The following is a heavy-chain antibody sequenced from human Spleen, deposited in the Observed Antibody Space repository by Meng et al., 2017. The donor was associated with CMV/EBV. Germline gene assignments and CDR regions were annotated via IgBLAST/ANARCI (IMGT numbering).Heavy chain of an antibody. V-gene: IGHV4-39*07. CDR1: GGSISSTIYY. CDR2: IFYSGST. J-gene: IGHJ4*02. D-gene: IGHD1-26*01. CDR3: ARGTIVGLTTG. Sequence: SETLSLTCTVSGGSISSTIYYWGWIRQPPGKGLECIGIIFYSGSTHYTPSLKSRVTISVDTSKNQFSLKVTSVTAADTAVYYCARGTIVGLTTGWGQGTLVTVSS.